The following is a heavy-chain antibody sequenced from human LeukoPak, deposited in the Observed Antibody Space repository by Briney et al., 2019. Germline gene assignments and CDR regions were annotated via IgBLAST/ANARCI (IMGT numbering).Heavy chain of an antibody. CDR1: GGSISSSSYY. CDR2: IYYSGST. V-gene: IGHV4-39*01. D-gene: IGHD3-22*01. J-gene: IGHJ4*01. CDR3: ARPGIDDSSGYDYPWDY. Sequence: PSETLSLTCTVSGGSISSSSYYWGWIRQPPGKGLEWIGSIYYSGSTYYNPSLKSRVTISVDTSKNQFSLELSSVTAADTAVYYCARPGIDDSSGYDYPWDYWGHGTLVTVSS.